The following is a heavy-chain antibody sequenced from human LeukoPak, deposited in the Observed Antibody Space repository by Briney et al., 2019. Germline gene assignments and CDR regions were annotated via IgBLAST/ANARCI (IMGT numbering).Heavy chain of an antibody. CDR1: GGTFSSYA. Sequence: GASVKVSCKASGGTFSSYAISWVRQAPGQGLEWMGRIIPILGIANYAQKFQGRVTITADKSTSTAYMELSSLRSEDTAVYYCARSVEMATIDAFDIWGQGTMVTVSS. V-gene: IGHV1-69*04. CDR2: IIPILGIA. CDR3: ARSVEMATIDAFDI. J-gene: IGHJ3*02. D-gene: IGHD5-24*01.